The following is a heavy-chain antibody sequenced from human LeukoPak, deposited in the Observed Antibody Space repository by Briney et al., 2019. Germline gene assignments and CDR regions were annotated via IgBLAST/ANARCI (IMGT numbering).Heavy chain of an antibody. D-gene: IGHD5-24*01. CDR2: IRYNGENI. J-gene: IGHJ4*02. Sequence: GGSLRLSCEASRFTFSNYGMHWVRQAPGKGLEWVAFIRYNGENIYYADSVKGRFTISRDNSKNTLYLQMNSLRAEDTAVYYCAKDSEDGHNWAPFDYWGQGTQVTVSS. V-gene: IGHV3-30*02. CDR3: AKDSEDGHNWAPFDY. CDR1: RFTFSNYG.